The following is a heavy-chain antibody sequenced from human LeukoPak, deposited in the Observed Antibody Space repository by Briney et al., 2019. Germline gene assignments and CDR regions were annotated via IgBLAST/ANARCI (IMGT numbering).Heavy chain of an antibody. CDR1: GFTFSSYA. CDR3: ARGRGGYGY. Sequence: GGSLRLSCAASGFTFSSYAMHWVRQAPGKGLEWVAVISYDGSNKYYADSVKGRFTISRDNSKNTLYLQMNSLRAEDTAVYYCARGRGGYGYWGQGTLVTVSS. CDR2: ISYDGSNK. D-gene: IGHD5-12*01. V-gene: IGHV3-30-3*01. J-gene: IGHJ4*02.